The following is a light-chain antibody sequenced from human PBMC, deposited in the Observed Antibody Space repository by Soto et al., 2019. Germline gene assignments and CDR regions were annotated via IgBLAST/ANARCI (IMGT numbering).Light chain of an antibody. CDR2: EVS. J-gene: IGLJ3*02. V-gene: IGLV2-8*01. CDR3: TSYVGRDSGV. Sequence: QSALTQPPSASGSPGQSVTISCTGTSSDIGAYNYVSWYQQYPGKAPKLMIYEVSKRPSGVPDRFSGSTSGNTASLTVSGLQAEDEADYYCTSYVGRDSGVFGGGTKVTVL. CDR1: SSDIGAYNY.